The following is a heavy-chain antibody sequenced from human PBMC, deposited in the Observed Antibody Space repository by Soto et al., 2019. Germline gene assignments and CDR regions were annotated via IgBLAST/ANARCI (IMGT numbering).Heavy chain of an antibody. Sequence: GVSLRLSFSASGFTFSRDAMHWVRQAPGKGLEYVSAISSNGGSTYYADSVKGRFTISRDNSKNTLYLQMSSLRAEDTAVYYCARIKRTIFGVVPNNWFDPWGQGTLVTVSS. CDR1: GFTFSRDA. V-gene: IGHV3-64D*08. CDR2: ISSNGGST. D-gene: IGHD3-3*01. J-gene: IGHJ5*02. CDR3: ARIKRTIFGVVPNNWFDP.